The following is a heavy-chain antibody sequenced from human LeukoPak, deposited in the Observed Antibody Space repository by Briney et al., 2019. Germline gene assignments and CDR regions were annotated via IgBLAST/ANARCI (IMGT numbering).Heavy chain of an antibody. D-gene: IGHD3-22*01. J-gene: IGHJ1*01. Sequence: GGSLRLSSVASGFTFSSYWMHCVRHAPGKGLVWVSRIKSDGSTNYADSVKGRFTISRDNAKNTVSLQMNSLRAEDTGVYFCARAPSEIGGYYPEYFRHWGQGTLVTVSS. CDR2: IKSDGST. CDR1: GFTFSSYW. V-gene: IGHV3-74*01. CDR3: ARAPSEIGGYYPEYFRH.